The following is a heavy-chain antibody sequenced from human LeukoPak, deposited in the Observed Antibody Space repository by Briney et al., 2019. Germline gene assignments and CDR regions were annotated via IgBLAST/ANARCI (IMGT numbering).Heavy chain of an antibody. CDR1: GGTFSSYA. Sequence: SVKVSCRASGGTFSSYAISWVRQAPGQGLEWMGGIIPIFGTANYAQKFQGRVTITADESTSTAYMELSSLRSEDTAVYYCARDYYDSSGYYLIFDYWGQGTLVTVSS. CDR3: ARDYYDSSGYYLIFDY. V-gene: IGHV1-69*13. CDR2: IIPIFGTA. D-gene: IGHD3-22*01. J-gene: IGHJ4*02.